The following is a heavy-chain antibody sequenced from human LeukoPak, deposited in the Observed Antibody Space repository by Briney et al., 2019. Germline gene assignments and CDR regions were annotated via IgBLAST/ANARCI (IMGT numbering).Heavy chain of an antibody. CDR1: GGTFSSYA. Sequence: ASVKVSCKASGGTFSSYAISWVRQAPGQGLEWMGWISAYNGNTNYAQKLQGRVTMTTDTSTSTAYMELRSLRSDDTAVYYCARDPRRNTMIVVPQDAFDIWGQGTMVTVSS. V-gene: IGHV1-18*01. CDR2: ISAYNGNT. D-gene: IGHD3-22*01. J-gene: IGHJ3*02. CDR3: ARDPRRNTMIVVPQDAFDI.